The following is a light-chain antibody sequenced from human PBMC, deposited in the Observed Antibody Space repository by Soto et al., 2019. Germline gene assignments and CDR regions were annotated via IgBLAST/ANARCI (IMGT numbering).Light chain of an antibody. V-gene: IGKV3-11*01. CDR2: DAS. CDR1: QSVSSY. CDR3: QQRDDWVS. Sequence: EIVWTQSPATLSLSPGERATLSCRASQSVSSYLAWYQQKPGQAPRLLIYDASNRATGIPARFSGSGSGTDFTLTISSLEPEDFAVYYCQQRDDWVSFGGGTKVDIK. J-gene: IGKJ4*01.